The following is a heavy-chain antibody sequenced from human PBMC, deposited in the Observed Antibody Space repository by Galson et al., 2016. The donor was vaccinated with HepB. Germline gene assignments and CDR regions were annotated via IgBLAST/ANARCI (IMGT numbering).Heavy chain of an antibody. Sequence: ETLSLTCTVSGGSISGSYWSWIRQSPVKGLEWIGQIYYSGSTNYNPSLKSRVTISVDASKNQFSLKLSSVTAADTARYYCAKFSGTYSIGWFDPWGQGSLVTVSS. CDR2: IYYSGST. J-gene: IGHJ5*02. CDR3: AKFSGTYSIGWFDP. V-gene: IGHV4-59*01. CDR1: GGSISGSY. D-gene: IGHD1-26*01.